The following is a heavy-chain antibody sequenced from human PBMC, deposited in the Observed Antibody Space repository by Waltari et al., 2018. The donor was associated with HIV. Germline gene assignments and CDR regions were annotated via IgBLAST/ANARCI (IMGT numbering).Heavy chain of an antibody. J-gene: IGHJ4*02. V-gene: IGHV3-49*04. CDR1: GFTFGAKI. CDR3: TREARYGFSDY. Sequence: EVKLVESGGGLVQPGRSLRLSCRGSGFTFGAKIMSWVHQAPGRGLEWVGFIKSQSNGGTTEYAASVKGRFTISRDDSKSIAYLEMNSLKTEDTAVYYCTREARYGFSDYWGPGTLLIVSS. CDR2: IKSQSNGGTT. D-gene: IGHD3-3*01.